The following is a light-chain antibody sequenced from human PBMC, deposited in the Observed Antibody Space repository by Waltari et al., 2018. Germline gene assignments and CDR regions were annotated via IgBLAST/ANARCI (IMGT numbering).Light chain of an antibody. CDR3: QQRSSWGFT. J-gene: IGKJ3*01. CDR2: DAS. CDR1: QSATTL. V-gene: IGKV3-11*01. Sequence: EIVLTQSPATVSLSPGESATPSCSASQSATTLFAWYQQRPGQAPRLPIYDASNRATGIPARFSGSGFGTGFTLTISNLDPEDSAIYYCQQRSSWGFTFGPGTKVEIK.